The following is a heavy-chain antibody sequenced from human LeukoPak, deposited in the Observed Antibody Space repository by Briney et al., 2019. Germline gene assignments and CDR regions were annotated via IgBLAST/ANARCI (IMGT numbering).Heavy chain of an antibody. CDR1: GFTFSSYW. CDR2: INSDGSST. D-gene: IGHD3-22*01. Sequence: GGSLRLSCAASGFTFSSYWMHWVRQAPGKGLVWVSRINSDGSSTSYADSVKGRFTISRDNAKNTLYLQMNSLRAEDTAVYYCAKAPYDSIFEYFQYWGQGTLVTVSS. J-gene: IGHJ1*01. CDR3: AKAPYDSIFEYFQY. V-gene: IGHV3-74*01.